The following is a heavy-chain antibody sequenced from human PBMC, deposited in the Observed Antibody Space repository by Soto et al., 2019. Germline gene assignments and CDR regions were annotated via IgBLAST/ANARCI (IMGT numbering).Heavy chain of an antibody. CDR1: GGSISSYY. D-gene: IGHD3-10*01. Sequence: SETLSLTCTVSGGSISSYYWSWIRQPPGKGLEWIGYIYYSGSTNYNPSLKSRVTISVDTSKNQFSLKLSSVTAADTAVYYCARGPGYYYGSGSYPNYYYGMDVWGQGTTVTVSS. CDR2: IYYSGST. J-gene: IGHJ6*02. CDR3: ARGPGYYYGSGSYPNYYYGMDV. V-gene: IGHV4-59*01.